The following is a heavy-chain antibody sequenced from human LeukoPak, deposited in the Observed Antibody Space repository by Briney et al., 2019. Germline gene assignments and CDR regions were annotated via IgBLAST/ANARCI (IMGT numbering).Heavy chain of an antibody. CDR1: GFTFTDYS. CDR3: ASQRGYTYGPLGY. Sequence: GGSLRLSCAASGFTFTDYSMNWVRQAPGKGLEWVSSISPSSSYIYYADSVKGRFTISRDNAKNSLYLQMNSLRVEDTAVYYYASQRGYTYGPLGYWGQGTLVTVSS. J-gene: IGHJ4*02. D-gene: IGHD5-18*01. CDR2: ISPSSSYI. V-gene: IGHV3-21*01.